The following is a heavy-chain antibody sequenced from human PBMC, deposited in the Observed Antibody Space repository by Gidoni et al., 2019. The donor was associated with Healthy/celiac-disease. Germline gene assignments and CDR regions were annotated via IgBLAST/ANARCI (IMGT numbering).Heavy chain of an antibody. CDR1: GFTFSSYS. CDR2: ISSSSSYI. Sequence: EVQLVESGGGLVKPGGSLRLSCAASGFTFSSYSMNWVRQAPGKGLEWVSSISSSSSYIYYADSVKGRFTISRDNAKNSLYLQMNSLRAEDTAVYYCARDMRECYYDSSGCQPFDYWGQGTLVTVSS. J-gene: IGHJ4*02. D-gene: IGHD3-22*01. CDR3: ARDMRECYYDSSGCQPFDY. V-gene: IGHV3-21*01.